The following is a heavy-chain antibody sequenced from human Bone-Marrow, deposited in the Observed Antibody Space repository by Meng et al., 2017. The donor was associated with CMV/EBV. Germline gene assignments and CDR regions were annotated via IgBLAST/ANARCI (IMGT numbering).Heavy chain of an antibody. D-gene: IGHD3-10*01. CDR1: GFNFSSYS. J-gene: IGHJ4*01. V-gene: IGHV3-21*01. Sequence: GESLKISCAASGFNFSSYSMNWVRQAPGRGLEWVSSISSSSSDIHYVDSLRGRFTISRDNAKNSLYLQMNSLRAEDTAVYYCARDWFHSIFDYWGRGTLVTVSS. CDR2: ISSSSSDI. CDR3: ARDWFHSIFDY.